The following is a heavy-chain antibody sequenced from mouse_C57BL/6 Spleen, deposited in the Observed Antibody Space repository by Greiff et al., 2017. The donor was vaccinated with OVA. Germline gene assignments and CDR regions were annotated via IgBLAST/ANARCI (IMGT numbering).Heavy chain of an antibody. J-gene: IGHJ4*01. CDR1: GYTFTSYW. D-gene: IGHD2-2*01. V-gene: IGHV1-50*01. CDR2: IDPSDSYT. CDR3: ARTRGYYYAMDY. Sequence: VQLQQPGAELVKPGASVKLSCKASGYTFTSYWMQWVKQRPGQGLEWIGEIDPSDSYTNYNQKFKGKATLTVDTSSSTAYMQLSSLTSEDSAVYYCARTRGYYYAMDYWGQGTSVTVSS.